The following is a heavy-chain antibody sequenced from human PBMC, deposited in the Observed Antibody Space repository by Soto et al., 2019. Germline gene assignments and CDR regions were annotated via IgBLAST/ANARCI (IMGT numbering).Heavy chain of an antibody. Sequence: QVQLVQSGAEVKKPGSSVDVSCKASGDTFSTHAITWVRQAPGQGLEWMGGIIPILGTPNYAQKFQGRVTIIADKSTSTAYMELSSVRSDDTAVYYCARVGDYGMDVWGQGTTITVSS. D-gene: IGHD3-10*01. V-gene: IGHV1-69*06. J-gene: IGHJ6*02. CDR1: GDTFSTHA. CDR2: IIPILGTP. CDR3: ARVGDYGMDV.